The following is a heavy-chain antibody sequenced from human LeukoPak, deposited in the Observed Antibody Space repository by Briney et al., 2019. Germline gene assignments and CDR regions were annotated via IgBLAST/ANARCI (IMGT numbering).Heavy chain of an antibody. Sequence: GRSLRLSCAASGFTFSDYYMSWIRQAPGKGLEWVSYISSSGSTIYYADSVKGRFTISRDNAKNSLYLQMNSLRAEDTAVYYCARGVVATSGYNWFDPWGQGTLVTVSS. CDR2: ISSSGSTI. CDR1: GFTFSDYY. D-gene: IGHD5-12*01. V-gene: IGHV3-11*01. CDR3: ARGVVATSGYNWFDP. J-gene: IGHJ5*02.